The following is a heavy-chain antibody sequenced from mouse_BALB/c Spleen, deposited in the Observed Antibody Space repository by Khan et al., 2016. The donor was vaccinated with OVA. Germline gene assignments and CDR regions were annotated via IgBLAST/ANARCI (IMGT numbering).Heavy chain of an antibody. J-gene: IGHJ1*01. CDR3: AIYHGYFDV. CDR2: VNTNNGGT. V-gene: IGHV1-26*01. CDR1: GYSFTGYY. Sequence: IQLVQSGPDLVKPGASVKISCKASGYSFTGYYIHWVKQSHGKSLEWIGCVNTNNGGTSYNQKFKGKAILTVDKSSNTAYMELRSLTSEDSAVYSCAIYHGYFDVWGAGTTVTVSS.